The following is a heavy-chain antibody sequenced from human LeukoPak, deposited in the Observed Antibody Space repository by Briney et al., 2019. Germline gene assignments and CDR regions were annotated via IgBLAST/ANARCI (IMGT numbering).Heavy chain of an antibody. D-gene: IGHD2-15*01. CDR1: GFTLRSAW. J-gene: IGHJ6*04. CDR2: IKTETDGETT. V-gene: IGHV3-15*01. CDR3: TTQALLYYGLDV. Sequence: PGGSLRLSCAASGFTLRSAWMSWVRQAPGKGLEWVGRIKTETDGETTDFAAPVKGRFTISRDDSSNTLYLQMSSLKTEDTAVYFCTTQALLYYGLDVWGKGTTVTVSS.